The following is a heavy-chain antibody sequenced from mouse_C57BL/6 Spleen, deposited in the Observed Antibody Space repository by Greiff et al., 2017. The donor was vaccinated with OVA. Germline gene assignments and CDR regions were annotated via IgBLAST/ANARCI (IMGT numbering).Heavy chain of an antibody. D-gene: IGHD1-1*01. Sequence: EVKLVESGGGLVKTGGSLKLSCAASGFTFSDYGMHWVRQAPEKGLEWVAYISSGSSTIYYADTVKGRFTISRDNAKNTPFLQMTSLRSEDTAMYYCARPGSIYAMDYWGQGTSVIVSS. V-gene: IGHV5-17*01. CDR2: ISSGSSTI. J-gene: IGHJ4*01. CDR3: ARPGSIYAMDY. CDR1: GFTFSDYG.